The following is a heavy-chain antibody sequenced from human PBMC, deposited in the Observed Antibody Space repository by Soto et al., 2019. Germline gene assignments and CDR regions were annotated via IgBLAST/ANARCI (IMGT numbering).Heavy chain of an antibody. J-gene: IGHJ6*02. D-gene: IGHD3-3*01. Sequence: ASVKVSCKASGYTFTSYDINWVRQATGQGLEWMGWMNPNSGNTGYARKFQGRVTMTRNTSISTAYMELSSLRSEDTAVYYCASNGPTIFGVVISPYGMDVWGQGTTVTVS. V-gene: IGHV1-8*01. CDR2: MNPNSGNT. CDR3: ASNGPTIFGVVISPYGMDV. CDR1: GYTFTSYD.